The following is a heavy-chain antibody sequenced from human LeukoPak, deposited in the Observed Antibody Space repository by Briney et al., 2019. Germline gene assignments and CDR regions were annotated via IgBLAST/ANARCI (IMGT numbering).Heavy chain of an antibody. CDR3: ARGTLRFLGYYGMDV. CDR2: INHSGST. Sequence: SENLSLTCTVSGGSISSSSYYWSWIRQPPGKGLEWIGEINHSGSTNYNPSLKSRVTISGDTSKNQFSLKLSSVTAADTAVYYCARGTLRFLGYYGMDVWGQGTTVTVSS. CDR1: GGSISSSSYY. V-gene: IGHV4-39*07. J-gene: IGHJ6*02. D-gene: IGHD3-10*01.